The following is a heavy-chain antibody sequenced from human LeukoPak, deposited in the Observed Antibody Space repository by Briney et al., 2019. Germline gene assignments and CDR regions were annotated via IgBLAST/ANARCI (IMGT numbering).Heavy chain of an antibody. Sequence: GGSLRLSCAASGFTFSSYEMNWVRQAPGKGLEWVAVISYDGSNKYYADSVKGRFTISRDNSKNTLYLQMNSLRAEDTAVYYYAKDQGYSYGFGAFDIWGQGTMVTVSS. CDR2: ISYDGSNK. CDR3: AKDQGYSYGFGAFDI. D-gene: IGHD5-18*01. CDR1: GFTFSSYE. V-gene: IGHV3-30*18. J-gene: IGHJ3*02.